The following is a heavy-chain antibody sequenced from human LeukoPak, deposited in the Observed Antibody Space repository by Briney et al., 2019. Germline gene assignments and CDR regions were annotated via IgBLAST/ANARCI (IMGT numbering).Heavy chain of an antibody. J-gene: IGHJ5*01. CDR1: GFTSNKYW. D-gene: IGHD2/OR15-2a*01. CDR3: ARESGRFRFDS. CDR2: LKEDSSDK. V-gene: IGHV3-7*01. Sequence: PGGSLRLSCAASGFTSNKYWMNWVRQSPGKGLEWVANLKEDSSDKNCVDSMKGRFTISRDNSKNSLYLQMNSLRVEDTAVYYCARESGRFRFDSWGQGTLVTVSS.